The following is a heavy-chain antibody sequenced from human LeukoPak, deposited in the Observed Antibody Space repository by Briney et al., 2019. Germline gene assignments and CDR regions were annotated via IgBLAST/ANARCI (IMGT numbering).Heavy chain of an antibody. CDR2: VGGGGDYT. J-gene: IGHJ4*02. V-gene: IGHV3-23*01. CDR3: VRRTASDF. D-gene: IGHD2-21*02. Sequence: GGYLRLSCAASGFTFTSYVMSWGRQAPGKGLEGVASVGGGGDYTYYSDSVKGRFTISRANSENTVYLQMKSLRAEDTAVYYCVRRTASDFWGQGALVTVSS. CDR1: GFTFTSYV.